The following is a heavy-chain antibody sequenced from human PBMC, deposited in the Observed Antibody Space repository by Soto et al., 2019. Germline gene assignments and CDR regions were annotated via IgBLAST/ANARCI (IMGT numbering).Heavy chain of an antibody. CDR1: GGSISSYY. CDR3: ARDPGSGDYFDY. CDR2: IYYSGST. Sequence: SETLSLTCTVSGGSISSYYWSWIRQPPGKGLEWIGYIYYSGSTNYNPSLKSRVTISVDTSKNQFSLKLSSVTAADTAVYYCARDPGSGDYFDYWGQGTLVTVSS. J-gene: IGHJ4*02. V-gene: IGHV4-59*01. D-gene: IGHD4-17*01.